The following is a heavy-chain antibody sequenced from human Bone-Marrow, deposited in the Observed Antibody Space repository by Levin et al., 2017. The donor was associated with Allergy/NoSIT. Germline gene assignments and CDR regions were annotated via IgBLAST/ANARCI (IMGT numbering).Heavy chain of an antibody. V-gene: IGHV3-7*01. D-gene: IGHD6-19*01. CDR2: INEDGSRK. Sequence: PGGSLRLSCVTSGFTIGNSWMSWIRQTPGKGLDLVATINEDGSRKYYVDSVKGRFTISRDNPKNSVYLEMDSLKDEDTAVYHCALYTSSPWVDPWGQGSLVIVSS. CDR1: GFTIGNSW. CDR3: ALYTSSPWVDP. J-gene: IGHJ5*02.